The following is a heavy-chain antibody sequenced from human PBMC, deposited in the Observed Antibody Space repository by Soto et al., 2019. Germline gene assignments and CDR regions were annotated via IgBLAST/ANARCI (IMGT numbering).Heavy chain of an antibody. J-gene: IGHJ4*02. CDR1: GVSISHYY. CDR2: ISQSGIT. D-gene: IGHD3-3*01. CDR3: AADPNPTVFFL. Sequence: QVRLQESGPGLVRPSETLSLTCTVSGVSISHYYGTWIRQPPGKGLEWIGHISQSGITNYNPSLLRRVTIAFDTSKNQFSLKLNSVTAADTAIYYCAADPNPTVFFLWGQGPLVTVSS. V-gene: IGHV4-59*03.